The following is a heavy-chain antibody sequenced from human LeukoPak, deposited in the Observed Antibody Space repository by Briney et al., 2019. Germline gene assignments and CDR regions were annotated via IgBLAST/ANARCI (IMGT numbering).Heavy chain of an antibody. CDR1: GGSISSYY. CDR2: IYYSGST. V-gene: IGHV4-59*01. Sequence: KPSETLSLTCTVSGGSISSYYWSWIRQPPGKGLEWFGYIYYSGSTNYNPSLKSRVTISVDTSKNQFSLKLSSVTAADTAVYYCARDTALIGAAFGGLGYFDYWGQGTLVTVSS. J-gene: IGHJ4*02. CDR3: ARDTALIGAAFGGLGYFDY. D-gene: IGHD6-13*01.